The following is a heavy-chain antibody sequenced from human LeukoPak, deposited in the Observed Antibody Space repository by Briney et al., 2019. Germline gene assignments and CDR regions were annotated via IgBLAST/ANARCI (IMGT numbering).Heavy chain of an antibody. V-gene: IGHV4-30-2*01. CDR3: ARVLGGSNLDY. Sequence: SQTLSLTCTVSGGSISSGGYYWSWIRQPPGKGLEWIGYIYHSGGTNYNPSLRSRVTISVDKPKNQFSLKLSSVTAADTAVYYCARVLGGSNLDYWGQGTLVTVSS. J-gene: IGHJ4*02. CDR2: IYHSGGT. CDR1: GGSISSGGYY. D-gene: IGHD2-15*01.